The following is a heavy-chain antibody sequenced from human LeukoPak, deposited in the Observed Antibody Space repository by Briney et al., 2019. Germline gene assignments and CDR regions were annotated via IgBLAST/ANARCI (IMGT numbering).Heavy chain of an antibody. Sequence: WETLSLTCAVYGGSFSGYYWSWIRQPPGKGLEWIGEINHSGSTNYNPSLKSRVTISVDTSKNQFSLKLSTVTAADTAVYYCARGTAADRGYYYMDVWGKGTTVTVSS. CDR2: INHSGST. CDR1: GGSFSGYY. CDR3: ARGTAADRGYYYMDV. J-gene: IGHJ6*03. V-gene: IGHV4-34*01. D-gene: IGHD6-13*01.